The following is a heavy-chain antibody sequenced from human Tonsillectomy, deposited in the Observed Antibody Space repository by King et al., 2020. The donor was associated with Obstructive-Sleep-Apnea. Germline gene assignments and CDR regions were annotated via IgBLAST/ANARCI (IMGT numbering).Heavy chain of an antibody. Sequence: VQLVESGGGLVQPVRSLRLSCAASGYTVAAYAMHWVRQAPVKGLEGVSCISWTSGSIYYADSVMGRFTISRDNATNSLYLQMNSLRAEYTALYYCAKGGYSSSWSWGQGTRVTVSS. CDR2: ISWTSGSI. J-gene: IGHJ4*02. CDR3: AKGGYSSSWS. V-gene: IGHV3-9*01. CDR1: GYTVAAYA. D-gene: IGHD6-13*01.